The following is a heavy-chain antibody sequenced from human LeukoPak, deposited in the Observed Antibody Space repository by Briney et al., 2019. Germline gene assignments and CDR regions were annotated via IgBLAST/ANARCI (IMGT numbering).Heavy chain of an antibody. V-gene: IGHV4-39*07. CDR2: IYYSGST. D-gene: IGHD2-21*01. J-gene: IGHJ4*02. Sequence: SETLSLTCTVSGGSISNNRYYWSWIRQPPGKELECIGSIYYSGSTYYNPSLKSRVTISVYTSKNQFSLKLSSVTAADPAVYYCARVFPIPSYFDYWGQGTLVTVSS. CDR1: GGSISNNRYY. CDR3: ARVFPIPSYFDY.